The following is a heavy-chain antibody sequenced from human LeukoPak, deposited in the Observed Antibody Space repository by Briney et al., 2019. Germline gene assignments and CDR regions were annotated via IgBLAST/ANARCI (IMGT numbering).Heavy chain of an antibody. CDR3: ARDHPLGAYNY. D-gene: IGHD1-26*01. Sequence: ASVKVSCTASGYTFTSYAMHWVRQAPGQRLEWMGWINAGNGNTKYSQKFQGRVTITRDTSASTAYMELSSLRSEDTAVYYCARDHPLGAYNYWGQGTLVTVSS. CDR1: GYTFTSYA. CDR2: INAGNGNT. V-gene: IGHV1-3*01. J-gene: IGHJ4*02.